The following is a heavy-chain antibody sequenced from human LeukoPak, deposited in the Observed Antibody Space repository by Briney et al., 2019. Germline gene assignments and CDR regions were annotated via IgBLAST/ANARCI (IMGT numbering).Heavy chain of an antibody. CDR3: ATPYSGGYHGLDI. CDR1: GGSISSSSYY. Sequence: SETLSLTCTVSGGSISSSSYYWGWIRQPPGKGLEWIGTIYYSGSTYYNPSLKSRVTISVDTSKNQFSLKLSSVTAADTAVYYCATPYSGGYHGLDIWGQGTMVTVSS. V-gene: IGHV4-39*01. J-gene: IGHJ3*02. D-gene: IGHD1-26*01. CDR2: IYYSGST.